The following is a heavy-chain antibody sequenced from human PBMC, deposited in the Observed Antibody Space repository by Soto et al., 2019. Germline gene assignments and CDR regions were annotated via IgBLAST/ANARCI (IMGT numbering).Heavy chain of an antibody. Sequence: ASVKVSCKASGYTLKGYYMHWVRQAPGQGLEYMGWVNPDSGATNYTQKFQDRVTMSWDTSITTAYMELTRLTSDDTAVYYCARGTPYYDFWSGYAFDLWGQGTLVTVS. CDR1: GYTLKGYY. J-gene: IGHJ4*02. V-gene: IGHV1-2*02. D-gene: IGHD3-3*01. CDR2: VNPDSGAT. CDR3: ARGTPYYDFWSGYAFDL.